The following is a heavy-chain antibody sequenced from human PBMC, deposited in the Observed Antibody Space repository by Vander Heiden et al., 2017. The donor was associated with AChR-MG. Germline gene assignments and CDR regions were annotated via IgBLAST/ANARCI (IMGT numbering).Heavy chain of an antibody. J-gene: IGHJ2*01. D-gene: IGHD4-17*01. CDR1: GGSFSGYY. CDR2: INHSGST. CDR3: ARAPARYYRYGNSNNWYFDL. Sequence: QVQLQQWGAGLLKPSETLSLTCAVYGGSFSGYYWSWIRQPPGKGLEWIGEINHSGSTNYNPSLKSRVTISVDTSKNQFSLKLSSVTAADTAVYYCARAPARYYRYGNSNNWYFDLWGRGTLVTVSS. V-gene: IGHV4-34*01.